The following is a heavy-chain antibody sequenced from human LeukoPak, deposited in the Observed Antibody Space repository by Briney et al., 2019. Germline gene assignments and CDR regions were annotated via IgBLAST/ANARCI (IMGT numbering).Heavy chain of an antibody. D-gene: IGHD5-24*01. CDR1: GYSFTSYW. J-gene: IGHJ4*02. CDR2: IYPGDSDT. Sequence: GESLKISCKGSGYSFTSYWIGWVRQIPGKGLEWMGIIYPGDSDTRYSPSFQGQVTISADKSISTAYVQWSSLKASDSAMYYRARPTHRDGYTGAFDSWGQGTLVTVSS. CDR3: ARPTHRDGYTGAFDS. V-gene: IGHV5-51*01.